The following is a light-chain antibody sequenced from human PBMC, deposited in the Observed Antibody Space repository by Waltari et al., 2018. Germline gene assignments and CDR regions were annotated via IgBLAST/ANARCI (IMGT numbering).Light chain of an antibody. V-gene: IGLV1-36*01. CDR3: STWDYSLNAEL. CDR2: FGN. CDR1: SNNIVRAD. J-gene: IGLJ2*01. Sequence: QSALTQEASVSGTVGQTVTLSCIGTSNNIVRADGGWYQQISHGAPKTVIFGNSLPSGISDRFSGSKSGTTASLTISGLQPEDEADYYCSTWDYSLNAELFGGGTKLTVL.